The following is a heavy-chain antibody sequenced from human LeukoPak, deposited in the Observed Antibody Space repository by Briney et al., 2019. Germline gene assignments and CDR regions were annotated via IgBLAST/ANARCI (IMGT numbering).Heavy chain of an antibody. CDR2: ISGSGGST. D-gene: IGHD3-22*01. V-gene: IGHV3-23*01. CDR3: AKVGYYDSSGSLGY. CDR1: GFTFSSYA. J-gene: IGHJ4*02. Sequence: GGSLRLSCAASGFTFSSYAMSWVRQAPGQGLEWVSAISGSGGSTYYADSVKGRFTISRDNSKNTLYLQMNSLRAEDTAVYYCAKVGYYDSSGSLGYWGQGTLVTVSS.